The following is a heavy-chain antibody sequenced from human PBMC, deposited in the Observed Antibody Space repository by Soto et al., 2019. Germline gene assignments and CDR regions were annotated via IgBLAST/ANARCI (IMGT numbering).Heavy chain of an antibody. CDR1: GFSFSNHA. J-gene: IGHJ4*02. CDR2: ISGGT. D-gene: IGHD2-2*03. V-gene: IGHV3-23*01. CDR3: AKGSGRRGYLRDVIES. Sequence: EVQLLESGGGLVQPGGSLRLSCAASGFSFSNHATSWVRQAPGKGLEWVSGISGGTYYADSVKGRFTTSRENSKSTLYLQMNSLRAEDTAVYYCAKGSGRRGYLRDVIESWGQGTLVTVSS.